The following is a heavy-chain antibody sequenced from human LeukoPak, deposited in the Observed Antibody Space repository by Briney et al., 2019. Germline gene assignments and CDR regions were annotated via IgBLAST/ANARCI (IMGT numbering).Heavy chain of an antibody. J-gene: IGHJ2*01. CDR3: ARDPGTFDWYFDL. V-gene: IGHV4-4*07. CDR2: IYNSGST. D-gene: IGHD1-7*01. Sequence: SETLSLTCTLSGGSISSYFWSWIRQPAGKGLEWIGRIYNSGSTTYNPSLKSRVTMSVDTFKNQFSLQLSSVTAADTAVYYCARDPGTFDWYFDLWGRGTLVTVSS. CDR1: GGSISSYF.